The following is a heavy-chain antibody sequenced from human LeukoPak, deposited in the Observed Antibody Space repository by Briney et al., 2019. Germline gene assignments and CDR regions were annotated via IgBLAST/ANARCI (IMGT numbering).Heavy chain of an antibody. D-gene: IGHD3-22*01. CDR1: GFTFNDYG. CDR2: IWYDGSNK. J-gene: IGHJ3*02. V-gene: IGHV3-33*01. Sequence: GGSLRLSCAASGFTFNDYGLHWVRQAPGKGLEWVAVIWYDGSNKYYADSVKGRFTISRDNSKNTVYLQMNSLRAEDTAVYYCARVRSGYYFYDAFDIWGQGTMVTVSS. CDR3: ARVRSGYYFYDAFDI.